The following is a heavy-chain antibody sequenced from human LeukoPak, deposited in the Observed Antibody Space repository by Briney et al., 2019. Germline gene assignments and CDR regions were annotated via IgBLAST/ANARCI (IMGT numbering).Heavy chain of an antibody. V-gene: IGHV1-24*01. Sequence: ASVKVSCKVSGDTLTELSTHWVRQAPGKGLEWMGGFDPEHGEMIHAQKLQGRVTMTEDRSTDTAYMELSSLRSEDTAVYYCATGGPWDLLKYWGQGTLVTVSS. CDR3: ATGGPWDLLKY. D-gene: IGHD3-9*01. J-gene: IGHJ4*02. CDR1: GDTLTELS. CDR2: FDPEHGEM.